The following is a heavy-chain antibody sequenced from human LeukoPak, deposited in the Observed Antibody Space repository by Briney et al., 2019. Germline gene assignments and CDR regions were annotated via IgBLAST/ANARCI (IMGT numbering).Heavy chain of an antibody. CDR2: IYSGGRT. CDR3: ATETSTATTYYYYYGMDV. Sequence: GGSLRLSCAASGFTFSNAWMNWVRQAPGKGLEWVSVIYSGGRTYNADSVKGRFTISRDNSKNMLYLQMNSLRAEDTAVYYCATETSTATTYYYYYGMDVWGQGTTVTVSS. J-gene: IGHJ6*02. V-gene: IGHV3-53*01. D-gene: IGHD4-11*01. CDR1: GFTFSNAW.